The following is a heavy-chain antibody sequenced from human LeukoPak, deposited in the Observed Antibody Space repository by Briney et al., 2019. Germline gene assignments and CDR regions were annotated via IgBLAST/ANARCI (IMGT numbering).Heavy chain of an antibody. CDR1: GFTFSSYW. J-gene: IGHJ4*02. V-gene: IGHV3-7*03. CDR3: ARLPTFYYDSSHYHYDY. Sequence: GGSLRLSCAASGFTFSSYWMSWVRQAPGKGPEWVAHIKQDASQEYHVDSVKGRFTISRDKAKNTLYLQMNSLRAEDTAVYYCARLPTFYYDSSHYHYDYWGQGTLVTVSS. CDR2: IKQDASQE. D-gene: IGHD3-22*01.